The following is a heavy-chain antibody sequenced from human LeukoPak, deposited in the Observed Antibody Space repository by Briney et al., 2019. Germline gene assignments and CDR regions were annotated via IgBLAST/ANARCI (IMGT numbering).Heavy chain of an antibody. CDR2: INPNSGGT. J-gene: IGHJ3*02. Sequence: ASVNVSCTASGYTFTGYYMHWVRQAPGQGLEWMGWINPNSGGTNYAQKFQGRVTMTRDTSISTAYMELSRLRSDDTAVYYCASWGSEGSTAFDIWGQGTMVTVSS. CDR3: ASWGSEGSTAFDI. CDR1: GYTFTGYY. D-gene: IGHD7-27*01. V-gene: IGHV1-2*02.